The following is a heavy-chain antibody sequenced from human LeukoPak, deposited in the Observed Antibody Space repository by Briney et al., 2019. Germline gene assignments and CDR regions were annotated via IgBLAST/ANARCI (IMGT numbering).Heavy chain of an antibody. V-gene: IGHV4-31*02. CDR3: ARVYGANPPDA. D-gene: IGHD4-17*01. Sequence: LRLSCAASGFTFSDYYMSWIRQHPGKGLEWIGCIYYSGKTYDSPSLKSRVTISVDTSKNQFSLKLSSVTAADTAVYYCARVYGANPPDAWGQGTLVTVSS. CDR1: GFTFSDYY. CDR2: IYYSGKT. J-gene: IGHJ5*02.